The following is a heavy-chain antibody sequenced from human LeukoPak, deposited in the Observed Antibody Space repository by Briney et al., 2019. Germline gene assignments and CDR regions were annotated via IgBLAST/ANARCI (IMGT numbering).Heavy chain of an antibody. J-gene: IGHJ4*02. V-gene: IGHV3-30-3*01. CDR2: ISYDGSNK. D-gene: IGHD7-27*01. CDR1: GFTFSSYA. CDR3: ARDPDWGPEGWYYSDY. Sequence: GGSLRLSCAASGFTFSSYAMHWVRQAPGKGLEWVAVISYDGSNKYYADSVKGRFTISRDNSKNTLYLQMNSLRAADTAVYYCARDPDWGPEGWYYSDYWGQGALVTVSS.